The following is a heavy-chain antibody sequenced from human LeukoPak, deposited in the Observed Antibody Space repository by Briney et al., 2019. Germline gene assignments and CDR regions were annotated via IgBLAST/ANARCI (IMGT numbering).Heavy chain of an antibody. Sequence: GGSLRLSCSASGFTFSDYWMMWVRQAPGKGLEWVSSISSSSSYIYYADSVKGRFTISRDNAKNSLYLQMNSLRAEDTAVYYCARDALEGDGYNSYWGQGTLVTVSS. J-gene: IGHJ4*02. V-gene: IGHV3-21*01. D-gene: IGHD5-24*01. CDR2: ISSSSSYI. CDR3: ARDALEGDGYNSY. CDR1: GFTFSDYW.